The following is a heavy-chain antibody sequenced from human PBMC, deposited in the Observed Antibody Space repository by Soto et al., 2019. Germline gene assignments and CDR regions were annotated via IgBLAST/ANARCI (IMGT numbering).Heavy chain of an antibody. V-gene: IGHV3-9*01. CDR2: ISWNSGTI. CDR1: GFTFDDYA. Sequence: PGGSLRLSFAASGFTFDDYAMHWVRQAPGKGLEWVSGISWNSGTISYADSVKGRFTISRDNAKNSLYLQMNSLRAEDTALYYCAKDIGVLFLTSGLDSWGQGTLVTVSS. J-gene: IGHJ4*02. CDR3: AKDIGVLFLTSGLDS. D-gene: IGHD3-22*01.